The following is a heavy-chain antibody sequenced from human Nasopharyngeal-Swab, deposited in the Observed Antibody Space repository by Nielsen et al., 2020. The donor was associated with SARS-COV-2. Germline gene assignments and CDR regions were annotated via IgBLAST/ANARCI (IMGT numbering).Heavy chain of an antibody. CDR2: IYYSGST. D-gene: IGHD3-22*01. V-gene: IGHV4-30-4*01. CDR3: ALDYYDSSGYSRPNDY. J-gene: IGHJ4*02. Sequence: WIRQPPGKGLEWIGYIYYSGSTYYNPSLKGRVTISVDTSKNQFSLKLSSVTAADTAVYYCALDYYDSSGYSRPNDYWGQGTLVTVSS.